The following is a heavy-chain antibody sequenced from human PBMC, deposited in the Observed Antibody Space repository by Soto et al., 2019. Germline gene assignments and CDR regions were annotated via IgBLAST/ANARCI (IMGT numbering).Heavy chain of an antibody. J-gene: IGHJ4*02. CDR2: IWYDGSNK. V-gene: IGHV3-33*01. Sequence: GGSLRLSCAASGFTFSSYGMHWVRQAPGKGLEWVAVIWYDGSNKYYADSVKGRFTISRDNSKNTLYLQMNSLRAEDTAVYYCARDQDTAMAFDYWGQGTLVTVSS. CDR1: GFTFSSYG. D-gene: IGHD5-18*01. CDR3: ARDQDTAMAFDY.